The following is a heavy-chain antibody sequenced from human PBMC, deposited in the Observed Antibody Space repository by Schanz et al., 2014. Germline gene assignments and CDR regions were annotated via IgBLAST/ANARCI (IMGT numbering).Heavy chain of an antibody. CDR1: GFTLSSYA. D-gene: IGHD2-2*01. J-gene: IGHJ4*02. Sequence: VQLVESGGGVVQPGRSLRLSCAAYGFTLSSYAMHWVRQAPGKGLEWVSYISGTTTYTNYADSVKGRFTISRDNAKNSLFLQMNSLRAEDTAVYYCAKDLLYGAPMPLNHLDYWGQGTLVTVSS. CDR3: AKDLLYGAPMPLNHLDY. CDR2: ISGTTTYT. V-gene: IGHV3-21*05.